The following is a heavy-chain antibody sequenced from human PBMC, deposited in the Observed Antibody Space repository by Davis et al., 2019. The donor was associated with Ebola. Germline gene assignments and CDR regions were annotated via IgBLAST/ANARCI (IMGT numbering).Heavy chain of an antibody. D-gene: IGHD3-9*01. V-gene: IGHV4-34*01. Sequence: MPSETLSLTCAVYGGSFSGYYWSWIRQPPGKGLEWIGEINHSGSTNYNPSLKSRVTISVDTSKNQFSLKLSSVTAADTAVYYCARGSRYYDILTGYKARYYYYGMDVWGQGTTVTVSS. CDR1: GGSFSGYY. CDR3: ARGSRYYDILTGYKARYYYYGMDV. CDR2: INHSGST. J-gene: IGHJ6*02.